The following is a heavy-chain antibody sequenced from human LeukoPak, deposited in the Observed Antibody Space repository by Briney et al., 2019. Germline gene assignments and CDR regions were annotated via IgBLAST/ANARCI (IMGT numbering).Heavy chain of an antibody. J-gene: IGHJ4*02. CDR2: INHSGST. CDR1: GGSFSGYY. Sequence: SETLSLTCAVYGGSFSGYYWSWIRQPPGKGLEWIGEINHSGSTNYNPSLKSRVTISVDTSKNQFPLKLSSVTAADTAVYYCARGSEGAGPEAAGIGSIDYWGQGTLVTVSS. D-gene: IGHD6-13*01. CDR3: ARGSEGAGPEAAGIGSIDY. V-gene: IGHV4-34*01.